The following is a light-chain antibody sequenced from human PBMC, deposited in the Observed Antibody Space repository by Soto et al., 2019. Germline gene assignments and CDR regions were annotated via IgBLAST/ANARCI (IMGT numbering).Light chain of an antibody. V-gene: IGKV1-5*03. Sequence: DIQMTQSPSTLSASVGDRVTITCRASQSISSWLAWYQQKPGKAPKLLIYNASSLESGVPSRFSGSGSGTEFTLTISSLQPDDFAAYYCQQCNSYPWKFGQGTKVEIK. J-gene: IGKJ1*01. CDR3: QQCNSYPWK. CDR1: QSISSW. CDR2: NAS.